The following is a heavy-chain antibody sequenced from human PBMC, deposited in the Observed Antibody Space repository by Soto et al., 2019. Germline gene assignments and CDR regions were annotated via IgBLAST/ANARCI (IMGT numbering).Heavy chain of an antibody. V-gene: IGHV1-18*01. J-gene: IGHJ4*02. CDR1: GYTFTSYA. D-gene: IGHD3-10*01. Sequence: QVQLVQSGAEVKKPGASVKVSCKASGYTFTSYAFSWVRQAPGQGLEWMGWISAYNGNTNYAQELQGRVTMTTDTPTSTAYMELRSLRSDDTAVYYCATGWFGEFVYYFDYWGQGTLVTVSS. CDR2: ISAYNGNT. CDR3: ATGWFGEFVYYFDY.